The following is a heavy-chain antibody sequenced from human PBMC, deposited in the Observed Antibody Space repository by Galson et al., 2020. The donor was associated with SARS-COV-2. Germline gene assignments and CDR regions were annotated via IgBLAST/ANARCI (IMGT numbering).Heavy chain of an antibody. Sequence: SETLSLTCNVSGDSIRTSRYFWGWIRQSPGEGLEWIGSIYYTGTTFYNPSLKNRVSISVDTPKNHFSLKLSSVTAADSAVYYCVRDIARYSTSRYDFNWYFDFWGRGTLVTDSS. V-gene: IGHV4-39*07. CDR3: VRDIARYSTSRYDFNWYFDF. J-gene: IGHJ2*01. D-gene: IGHD6-13*01. CDR2: IYYTGTT. CDR1: GDSIRTSRYF.